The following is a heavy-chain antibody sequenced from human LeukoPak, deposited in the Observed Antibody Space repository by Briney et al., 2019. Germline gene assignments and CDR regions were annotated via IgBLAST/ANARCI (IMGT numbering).Heavy chain of an antibody. CDR2: IYSGGST. D-gene: IGHD3-16*01. CDR3: VRDLRAVSYGFD. V-gene: IGHV3-66*01. Sequence: GGSLRLSCAASGFTVSSNYMSWVRQAPGKGLEWVSVIYSGGSTYYADSVKGRFTISRDNSKNTLYLQMNSLRAEDTALYYCVRDLRAVSYGFDWGQGTLVTVSS. CDR1: GFTVSSNY. J-gene: IGHJ4*02.